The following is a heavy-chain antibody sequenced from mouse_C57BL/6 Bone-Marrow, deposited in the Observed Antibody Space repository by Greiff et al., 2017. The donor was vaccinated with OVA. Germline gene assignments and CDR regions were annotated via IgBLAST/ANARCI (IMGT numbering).Heavy chain of an antibody. CDR2: IYPGDGDT. V-gene: IGHV1-82*01. Sequence: QVQLQQSGPELVKPGASVKISCKASGYAFSSSWMNWVKQRPGKGLEWIGRIYPGDGDTNYNGKFKGKATLTADKSSSTAYMQLSSLTSEDSAVYSGAKSRLIRADFAYWDQGKLVTVSA. CDR3: AKSRLIRADFAY. CDR1: GYAFSSSW. D-gene: IGHD3-2*02. J-gene: IGHJ3*01.